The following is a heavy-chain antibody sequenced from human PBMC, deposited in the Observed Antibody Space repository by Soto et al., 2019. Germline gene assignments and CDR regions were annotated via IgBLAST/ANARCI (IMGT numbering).Heavy chain of an antibody. CDR2: VYHSGST. CDR1: GGSISTSNW. CDR3: ARYNAASGTYYFDF. D-gene: IGHD6-13*01. J-gene: IGHJ4*02. Sequence: PSETLSLTCAVSGGSISTSNWWSWVRQPPGKGLEWIGEVYHSGSTNYNPSFKSRVAMSVDKSKSQFSLRLTSVTAADTAVYYCARYNAASGTYYFDFWGQGALVTVSS. V-gene: IGHV4-4*02.